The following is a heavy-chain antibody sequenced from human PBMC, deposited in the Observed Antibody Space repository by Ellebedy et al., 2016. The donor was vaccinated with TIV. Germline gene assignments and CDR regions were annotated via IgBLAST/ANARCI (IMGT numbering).Heavy chain of an antibody. CDR2: ISYDGSNK. J-gene: IGHJ4*02. CDR1: GFIFSSYA. D-gene: IGHD4-17*01. CDR3: ARDRVHYAHFDY. Sequence: GESLKISXAASGFIFSSYAMHWVRQAPGKGLEWVAVISYDGSNKYYADSVKGRFTISRDNSKNTLCLQMNSLRAEDTAVYYCARDRVHYAHFDYWGQGTLVTVSS. V-gene: IGHV3-30-3*01.